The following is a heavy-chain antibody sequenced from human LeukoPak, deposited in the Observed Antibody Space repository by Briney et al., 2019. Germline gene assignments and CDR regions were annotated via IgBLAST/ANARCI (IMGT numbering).Heavy chain of an antibody. CDR2: VSGTSST. CDR3: AKGFRGSWNDAFDI. CDR1: GFTFSTYA. Sequence: GGSLGLSCAASGFTFSTYAMSWVRQAPGKGLEWVSAVSGTSSTYYADSVKGRFTIARDNSKNTLYLQMNSLRAEDTAVYYCAKGFRGSWNDAFDIWGQGTVVTVPS. D-gene: IGHD3-10*01. J-gene: IGHJ3*02. V-gene: IGHV3-23*01.